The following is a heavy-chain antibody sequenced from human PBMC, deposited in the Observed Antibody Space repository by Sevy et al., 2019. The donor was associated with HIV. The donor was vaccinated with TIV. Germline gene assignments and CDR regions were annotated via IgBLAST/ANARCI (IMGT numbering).Heavy chain of an antibody. CDR3: AREGCTRPHDY. D-gene: IGHD2-8*01. CDR2: LSFGCGKT. J-gene: IGHJ4*02. V-gene: IGHV3-23*01. CDR1: GFAFYDYS. Sequence: GGSLRLSCAASGFAFYDYSMSWIRQAPGKGLEWVATLSFGCGKTNYADSVKGRFTISRDNSKNSFYLQMDNLRVEDTALYYGAREGCTRPHDYWGQGTRVTVSS.